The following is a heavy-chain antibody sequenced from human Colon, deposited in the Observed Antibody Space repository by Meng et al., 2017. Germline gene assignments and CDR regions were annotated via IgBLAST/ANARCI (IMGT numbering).Heavy chain of an antibody. CDR2: VSADGSST. CDR1: GFTFSSYW. J-gene: IGHJ1*01. V-gene: IGHV3-74*01. CDR3: ANDRLNH. D-gene: IGHD3-9*01. Sequence: EGQLVGAGGGLVQPGGSLRLSCAASGFTFSSYWMHWVRQAPGKGLVWVSSVSADGSSTNYADSVKGRFSISRDNAKDTVFLQMNSLRGEDTAVYYCANDRLNHWGQGTLVTVSS.